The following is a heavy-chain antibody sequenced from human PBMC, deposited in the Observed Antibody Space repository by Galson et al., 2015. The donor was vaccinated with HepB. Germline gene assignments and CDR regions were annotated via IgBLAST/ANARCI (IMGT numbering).Heavy chain of an antibody. Sequence: SLRLSCAASGFTFRTYGMHWVRQSPGKGLEWVAFIRYDGSEKYFADSMEGRFTISRDNSKNTLYLQMDSLRPEDTAVYYCAKDGPAGYGWRRPNYLDYWGQGNLVTVSS. CDR1: GFTFRTYG. D-gene: IGHD6-19*01. CDR3: AKDGPAGYGWRRPNYLDY. J-gene: IGHJ4*02. CDR2: IRYDGSEK. V-gene: IGHV3-30*02.